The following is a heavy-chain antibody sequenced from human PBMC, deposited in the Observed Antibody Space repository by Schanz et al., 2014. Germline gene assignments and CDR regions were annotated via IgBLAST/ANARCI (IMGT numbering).Heavy chain of an antibody. J-gene: IGHJ4*02. CDR2: IRSSSTPI. CDR1: GFTFSDYS. V-gene: IGHV3-48*01. CDR3: ANNWNLDY. Sequence: EVQLVESGGGWVQPGGSLRLSCAASGFTFSDYSMNWVRQAPGKGPEWVSYIRSSSTPIYYADSVKGRFTISRDNAKNSLYLQMNSLRAEDTAVYHCANNWNLDYWGQGTLVTVSS. D-gene: IGHD1-20*01.